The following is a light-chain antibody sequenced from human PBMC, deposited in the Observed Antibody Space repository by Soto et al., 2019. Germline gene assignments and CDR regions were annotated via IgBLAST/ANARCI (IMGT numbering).Light chain of an antibody. J-gene: IGLJ2*01. Sequence: QSALTQPASVSASPGQSITISCTGTSSNVGTYDLVSWYQHHPDKAPKLIIYEGTKRPSGISSRFSGSKSGNTASLTISGLQAEEDTDYYRCSFAVGAALVFGGGTKLTVL. V-gene: IGLV2-23*01. CDR1: SSNVGTYDL. CDR3: CSFAVGAALV. CDR2: EGT.